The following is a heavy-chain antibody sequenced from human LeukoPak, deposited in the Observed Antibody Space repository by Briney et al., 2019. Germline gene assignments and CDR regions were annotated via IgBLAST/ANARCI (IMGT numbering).Heavy chain of an antibody. J-gene: IGHJ6*04. CDR2: IWYDGSNK. CDR1: GFTFSSYG. D-gene: IGHD2-2*01. Sequence: GRSLRLPCAASGFTFSSYGMHWVRQAPGKGLEWVAVIWYDGSNKYYADSVKGRFTISRDNSKNTLYLQMNSLRAEDTAVYYCARDHCSSTSCYAYYYYGMDVWGKGTTVTVSS. V-gene: IGHV3-33*01. CDR3: ARDHCSSTSCYAYYYYGMDV.